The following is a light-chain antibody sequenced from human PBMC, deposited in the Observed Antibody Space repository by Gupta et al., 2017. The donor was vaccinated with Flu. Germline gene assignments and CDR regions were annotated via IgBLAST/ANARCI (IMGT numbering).Light chain of an antibody. CDR1: QGVSSH. CDR2: HAS. J-gene: IGKJ4*01. Sequence: SVTLACRASQGVSSHVAWYQQKPGQAPRLLIFHASTRATGIPARFTGSGSETEFTLTISNLESEDFAIYYCQQYNDWPPSPPVGGGTKVEIK. CDR3: QQYNDWPPSPP. V-gene: IGKV3D-15*01.